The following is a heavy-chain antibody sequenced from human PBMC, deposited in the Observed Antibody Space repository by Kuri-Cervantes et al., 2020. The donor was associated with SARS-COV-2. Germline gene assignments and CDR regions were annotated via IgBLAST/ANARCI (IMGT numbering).Heavy chain of an antibody. CDR3: ARARMAGPFDY. CDR1: GFTFSSYW. Sequence: GESLKISCAASGFTFSSYWMSWVRQAPGKGLEWVANIKQDGSEKYYVDSVKGRFTISRDNAKNSLYLQMNSLRAEDTAVYYCARARMAGPFDYWGRGTLVTVSS. D-gene: IGHD5-24*01. J-gene: IGHJ4*02. V-gene: IGHV3-7*01. CDR2: IKQDGSEK.